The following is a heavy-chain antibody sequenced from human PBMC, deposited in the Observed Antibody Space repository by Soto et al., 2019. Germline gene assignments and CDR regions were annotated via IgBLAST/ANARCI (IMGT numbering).Heavy chain of an antibody. CDR1: GYTFTSYA. J-gene: IGHJ4*02. D-gene: IGHD2-15*01. CDR2: INAGNGNT. Sequence: QVQLVQSGAEVKKPGASVKVSCKASGYTFTSYAMHWVRQAPGQRLEWMGWINAGNGNTKYSQKFQGRVTTTRDTSGSTAYMELRSLRSEDTAVYYCVRNPLRVAATSFDYWGQRTLVTVSS. CDR3: VRNPLRVAATSFDY. V-gene: IGHV1-3*01.